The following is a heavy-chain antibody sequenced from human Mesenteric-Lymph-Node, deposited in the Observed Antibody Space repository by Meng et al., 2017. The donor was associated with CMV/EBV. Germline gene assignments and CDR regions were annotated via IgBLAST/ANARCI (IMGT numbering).Heavy chain of an antibody. J-gene: IGHJ6*02. CDR1: GGSFSGYY. D-gene: IGHD6-6*01. CDR3: ARDGSSLQYYYYGMDV. Sequence: GSLRLSCAVYGGSFSGYYWSWIRQPPGKGLEWIGEINHSGSTNYNPSLKSRVTISVDTSKNQFSLKLSSVTAADTAVYYCARDGSSLQYYYYGMDVWGQGTTVTVSS. V-gene: IGHV4-34*01. CDR2: INHSGST.